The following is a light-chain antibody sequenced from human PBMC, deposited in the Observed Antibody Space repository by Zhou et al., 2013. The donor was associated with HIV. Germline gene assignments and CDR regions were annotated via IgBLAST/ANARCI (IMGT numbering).Light chain of an antibody. CDR2: EAS. V-gene: IGKV1-16*01. Sequence: DIQMTQSPSSLSASVGDRVTIACRASQGISNYLAWFQQKPGKAPKLLIYEASTLEGGVPSRFSGSGSGTEFTLTINNLQPDDFAIYYCQHYTAYSATFGPGTKVEI. CDR3: QHYTAYSAT. J-gene: IGKJ1*01. CDR1: QGISNY.